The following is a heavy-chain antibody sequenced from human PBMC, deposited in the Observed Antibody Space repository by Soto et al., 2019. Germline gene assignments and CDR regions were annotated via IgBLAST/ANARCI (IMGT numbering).Heavy chain of an antibody. J-gene: IGHJ4*02. V-gene: IGHV1-24*01. CDR1: GYTLTDLS. D-gene: IGHD3-22*01. CDR2: FDPEYGDT. CDR3: ATVKVVIPNQPYVYFYY. Sequence: QVQLVQSGAEVKKPGASVKVSCKVSGYTLTDLSMHWVRQSPGKGLEWMGGFDPEYGDTIYAQKFQGRVTMTEDTSTDTAYMELSSLRSEDTAVYYCATVKVVIPNQPYVYFYYWGQGTLVTVSS.